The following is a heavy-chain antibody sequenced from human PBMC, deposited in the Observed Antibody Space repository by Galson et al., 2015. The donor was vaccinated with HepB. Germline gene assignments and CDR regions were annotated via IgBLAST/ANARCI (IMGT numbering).Heavy chain of an antibody. CDR1: GFSLSTSGVG. J-gene: IGHJ2*01. CDR2: IYWDDDK. Sequence: PALVKPTQTLTLTCTFSGFSLSTSGVGVGWIRQPPGKALEWLALIYWDDDKRYSPSLKSRLTITKDTSKNQVVLTMTNMDPVDTATYYCAHISTTVVTPEYFDLWGRGTLVTVSS. V-gene: IGHV2-5*02. D-gene: IGHD4-23*01. CDR3: AHISTTVVTPEYFDL.